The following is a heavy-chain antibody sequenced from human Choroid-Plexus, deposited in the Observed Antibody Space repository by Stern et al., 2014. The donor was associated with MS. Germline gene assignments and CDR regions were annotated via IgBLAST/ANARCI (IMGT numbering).Heavy chain of an antibody. CDR2: VSYDGSNK. CDR3: AKDRQYLTYFFDH. J-gene: IGHJ5*02. Sequence: VQLLESGGGVVQPGSPLRLSCVASGFTFGSCAMHWVRQAPGKGLEWVAGVSYDGSNKYYADSVKGRFTISRDNSQNTLYMQMSSLRPEDTAVYYCAKDRQYLTYFFDHWGQGSLFTVSS. V-gene: IGHV3-30*18. D-gene: IGHD2/OR15-2a*01. CDR1: GFTFGSCA.